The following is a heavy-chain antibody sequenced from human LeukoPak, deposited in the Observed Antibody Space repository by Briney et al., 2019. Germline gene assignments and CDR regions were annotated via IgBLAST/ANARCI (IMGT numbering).Heavy chain of an antibody. D-gene: IGHD6-13*01. CDR1: GGTFSSYT. V-gene: IGHV1-2*02. CDR2: INPNSGGT. Sequence: ASVKVSCKASGGTFSSYTISWVRQAPGQGLEWMGWINPNSGGTNYAQKFQGRVTMTRDTSISTAYMELSRLRSDDTAVYYCARERIAAAGKNWFDPWGQGTLVTVSS. CDR3: ARERIAAAGKNWFDP. J-gene: IGHJ5*02.